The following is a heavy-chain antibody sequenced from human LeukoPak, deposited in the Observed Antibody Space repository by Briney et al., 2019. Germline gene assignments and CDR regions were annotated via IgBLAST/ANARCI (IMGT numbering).Heavy chain of an antibody. CDR1: GGSISSSSYY. Sequence: PSETLSLTCTVSGGSISSSSYYWGWIRQPPGKGLEWIGSIYYSGSTYYNPSLKSRVTISVDTSKNQFSLKLSSVTAADTAVYYCARSGHDYIWGSYHYKPYYYMDVWGKGTTVTVSS. CDR3: ARSGHDYIWGSYHYKPYYYMDV. CDR2: IYYSGST. D-gene: IGHD3-16*02. J-gene: IGHJ6*03. V-gene: IGHV4-39*07.